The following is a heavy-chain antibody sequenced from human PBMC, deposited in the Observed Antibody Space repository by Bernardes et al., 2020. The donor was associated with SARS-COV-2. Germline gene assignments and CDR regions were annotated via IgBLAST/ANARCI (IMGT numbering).Heavy chain of an antibody. J-gene: IGHJ4*02. V-gene: IGHV3-7*01. Sequence: GGSLRLSCAASGFTFSSYWMSWVRQAPGKGLEWVANIKGDGSQRSSMDSLRGRFTISRDNAKNLLYLQMSSLRAEDTAVYYCARIDELTGRDYWGQGTLVTVSS. CDR1: GFTFSSYW. D-gene: IGHD3-9*01. CDR3: ARIDELTGRDY. CDR2: IKGDGSQR.